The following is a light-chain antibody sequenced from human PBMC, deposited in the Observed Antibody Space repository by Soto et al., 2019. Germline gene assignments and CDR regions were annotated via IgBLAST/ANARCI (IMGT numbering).Light chain of an antibody. CDR1: SSDVGSYNL. Sequence: QSVLTQPASVSGSPGQSITISCTGTSSDVGSYNLVSWYQQHPGKAPKFMIYEGTKRPSGVSNRFSGSKSGNTASLTISGLQAEDEADYYCCSYAGSRHYVFGTATKVTVL. CDR2: EGT. CDR3: CSYAGSRHYV. V-gene: IGLV2-23*01. J-gene: IGLJ1*01.